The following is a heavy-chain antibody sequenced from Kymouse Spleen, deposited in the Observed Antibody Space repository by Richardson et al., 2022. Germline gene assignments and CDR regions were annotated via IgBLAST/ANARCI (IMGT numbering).Heavy chain of an antibody. Sequence: EVQLVQSGAEVKKPGESLKISCKGSGYSFTSYWIGWVRQMPGKGLEWMGIIYPGDSDTRYSPSFQGQVTISADKSISTAYLQWSSLKASDTAMYYCARHRATASYYYGMDVWGQGTTVTVSS. CDR3: ARHRATASYYYGMDV. V-gene: IGHV5-51*01. D-gene: IGHD5-24*01. CDR1: GYSFTSYW. J-gene: IGHJ6*02. CDR2: IYPGDSDT.